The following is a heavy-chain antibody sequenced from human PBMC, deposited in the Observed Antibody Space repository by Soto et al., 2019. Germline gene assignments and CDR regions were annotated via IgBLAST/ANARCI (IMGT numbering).Heavy chain of an antibody. CDR3: ARDLSNWNLDY. CDR2: IYYSGST. Sequence: PSETLSLTCTVSGGSISSYYWSWIRQPPGKGLEWIGYIYYSGSTNYNPSLKSRVTISVDTSKNQFSLKLSSVTAADTAVYYCARDLSNWNLDYWGQGTLVTVPS. J-gene: IGHJ4*02. CDR1: GGSISSYY. V-gene: IGHV4-59*01. D-gene: IGHD1-20*01.